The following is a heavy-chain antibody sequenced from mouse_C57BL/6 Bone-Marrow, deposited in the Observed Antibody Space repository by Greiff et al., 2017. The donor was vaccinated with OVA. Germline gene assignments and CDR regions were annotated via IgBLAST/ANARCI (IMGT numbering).Heavy chain of an antibody. CDR3: TRDLLWLPRYWYFDV. J-gene: IGHJ1*03. D-gene: IGHD2-9*01. CDR2: IDPETGGT. CDR1: GYTFTDYE. V-gene: IGHV1-15*01. Sequence: QVQLQQSGAELVRPGASVTLSCKASGYTFTDYEMHWVKQTPVHGLEWIGAIDPETGGTAYNQKFKGKAILTADKSSSTAYIELRSLTSEDSAVYYCTRDLLWLPRYWYFDVWGTGTTVTVSS.